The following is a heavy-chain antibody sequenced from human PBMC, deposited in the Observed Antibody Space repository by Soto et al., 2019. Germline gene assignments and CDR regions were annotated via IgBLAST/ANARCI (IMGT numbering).Heavy chain of an antibody. CDR3: ATTSSCAY. CDR1: GFTFSSSW. J-gene: IGHJ4*02. Sequence: EVQLVESGGGLVQPGGSLRLSCAASGFTFSSSWMSWVRQAPGRGLEWVANINQDGSERNYVDSVKGRIIISRDNTKNSLYLQMNDLRAKDTAMYYCATTSSCAYWGQGTLVTVSS. V-gene: IGHV3-7*01. D-gene: IGHD2-2*01. CDR2: INQDGSER.